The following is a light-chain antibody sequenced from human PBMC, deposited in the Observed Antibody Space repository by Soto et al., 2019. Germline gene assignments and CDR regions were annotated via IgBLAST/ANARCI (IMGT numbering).Light chain of an antibody. V-gene: IGLV1-51*01. CDR2: DNN. CDR3: GTWDTSLSTVV. Sequence: QSVLTQPPSVSAAPGQKVTISCSGGSSNIENNYVSWYQHLPGTAPKLLIYDNNQRPSGIPDRFSGSKSGPSATLAVTGLQTWDEADYYCGTWDTSLSTVVFGGGTKLTVL. CDR1: SSNIENNY. J-gene: IGLJ2*01.